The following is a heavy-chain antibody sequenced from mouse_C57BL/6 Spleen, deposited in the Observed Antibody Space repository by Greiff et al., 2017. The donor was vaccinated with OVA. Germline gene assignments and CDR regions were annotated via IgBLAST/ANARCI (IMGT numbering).Heavy chain of an antibody. CDR1: GYTFTGYW. CDR2: IDPSDSYT. CDR3: AIIITTVVATGAMDY. V-gene: IGHV1-69*01. D-gene: IGHD1-1*01. Sequence: VQLQQSGAELVMPGASVKLSCKASGYTFTGYWMHWVKQRPGQGLEWIGEIDPSDSYTNYNQKFKGKSTLTVDKSSSTAYMQLSSLTSEDSAVYYCAIIITTVVATGAMDYWGQGTSVTVSS. J-gene: IGHJ4*01.